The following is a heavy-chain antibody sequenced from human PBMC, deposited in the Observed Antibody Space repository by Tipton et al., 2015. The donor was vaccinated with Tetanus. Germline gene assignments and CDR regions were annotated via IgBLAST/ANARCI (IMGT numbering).Heavy chain of an antibody. CDR3: ARGDPTNEPLNY. V-gene: IGHV4-61*01. Sequence: TLSLTCTVSGSSVSSGSYYWSWIRQPPGKGLEWIGYIYYSGSTYYNPSLKSRVTISVDTSKNQFSLKLYSVTAADTAVYYCARGDPTNEPLNYWGQGTLVTVSS. J-gene: IGHJ4*02. D-gene: IGHD1-1*01. CDR1: GSSVSSGSYY. CDR2: IYYSGST.